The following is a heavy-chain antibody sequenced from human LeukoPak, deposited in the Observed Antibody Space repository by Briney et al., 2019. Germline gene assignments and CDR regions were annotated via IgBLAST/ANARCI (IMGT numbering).Heavy chain of an antibody. CDR3: ARGTYGYYMDV. Sequence: PSETLSLTCSGANYSISNSLYWGWLRQPPGKGLEWIGSIYRSGSTFYNPSLKSRVTISLDTSKNQFSLKLSSVTAADTAVYFCARGTYGYYMDVWGKGTTVTVSS. CDR1: NYSISNSLY. CDR2: IYRSGST. V-gene: IGHV4-38-2*02. J-gene: IGHJ6*03. D-gene: IGHD4-17*01.